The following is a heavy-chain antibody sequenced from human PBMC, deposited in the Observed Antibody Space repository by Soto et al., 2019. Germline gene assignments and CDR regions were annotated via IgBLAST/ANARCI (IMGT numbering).Heavy chain of an antibody. Sequence: PGESLKISCEASGFTISECSMNWVRQAPGKGLEWLAYITIRTGNVLYADSVRGRFTISADNAENSVILQMNSLRDEDSAVYFCVRDRDLYRDMFHADLWGQGTLVTVSS. CDR3: VRDRDLYRDMFHADL. V-gene: IGHV3-48*02. CDR2: ITIRTGNV. J-gene: IGHJ4*01. D-gene: IGHD3-10*02. CDR1: GFTISECS.